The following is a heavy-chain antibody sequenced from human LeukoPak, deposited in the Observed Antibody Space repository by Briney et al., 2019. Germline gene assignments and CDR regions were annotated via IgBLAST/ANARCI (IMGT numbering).Heavy chain of an antibody. D-gene: IGHD6-19*01. CDR1: GGSVSSGSYY. CDR2: IYYSGST. Sequence: SETLSLTCTVSGGSVSSGSYYWRWIRQPPGKGLEWIGYIYYSGSTNYNPSLKSRVTISVDTSKNQFSLKLSSVTAADTAVYYCARALNGGWLYYFDYWGQGTRVTVSS. J-gene: IGHJ4*02. CDR3: ARALNGGWLYYFDY. V-gene: IGHV4-61*01.